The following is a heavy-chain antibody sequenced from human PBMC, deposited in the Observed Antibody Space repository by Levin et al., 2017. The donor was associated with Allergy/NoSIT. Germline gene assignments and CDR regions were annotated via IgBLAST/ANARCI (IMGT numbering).Heavy chain of an antibody. V-gene: IGHV3-48*02. CDR1: GFTFRSYD. CDR2: ITGSGTIT. J-gene: IGHJ4*02. Sequence: PGGSLRLSCAASGFTFRSYDMSWVRQAPGKGLEWISFITGSGTITLYADSVKGRFTISRDNAKSPLYLQMNSLRDEDTAVYYCARDNEEGSCSDGVCYPDFWGQGTLVTVSS. D-gene: IGHD2-15*01. CDR3: ARDNEEGSCSDGVCYPDF.